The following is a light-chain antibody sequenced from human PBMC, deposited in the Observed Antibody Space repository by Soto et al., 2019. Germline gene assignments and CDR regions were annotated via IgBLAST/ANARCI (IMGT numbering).Light chain of an antibody. J-gene: IGKJ1*01. V-gene: IGKV3-20*01. CDR3: QQYGNSPRT. Sequence: EIVFTQSPGTLSLSPGERATLSCRASQSVSNNYLAWFQQTPGQAPRLLIYDTSRRATGIPDRFSGSGSGTDFTLTISRLEPEDSAMYYCQQYGNSPRTFGQGTKVEIK. CDR1: QSVSNNY. CDR2: DTS.